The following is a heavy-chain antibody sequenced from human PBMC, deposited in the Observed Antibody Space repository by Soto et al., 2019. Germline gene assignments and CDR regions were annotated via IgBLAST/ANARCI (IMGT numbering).Heavy chain of an antibody. D-gene: IGHD1-26*01. CDR3: ARDRSGSYYPSFFDY. CDR2: MYFRGST. CDR1: GGSISSSY. J-gene: IGHJ4*02. Sequence: PSETLSLTSTVSGGSISSSYRSWIRHPPGKGLEWIGYMYFRGSTNYNPSLKSRVTISVDTSKNQFSLKLSSVTAADTAVYYCARDRSGSYYPSFFDYWGQG. V-gene: IGHV4-59*01.